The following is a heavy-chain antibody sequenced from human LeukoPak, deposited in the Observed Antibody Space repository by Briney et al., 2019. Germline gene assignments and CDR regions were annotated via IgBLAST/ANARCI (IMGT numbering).Heavy chain of an antibody. CDR1: GVTFCSDS. CDR3: ARDYYDSSSFYDNDAFDI. Sequence: GGSLRLSCAESGVTFCSDSMYWVRPAPGKGVEWVSSISSSSGYIYSADSVKGRFTISRDNAQNSLYLQMNSLRAEDTAVYYCARDYYDSSSFYDNDAFDIWGQGTMVTVSS. D-gene: IGHD3-22*01. J-gene: IGHJ3*02. CDR2: ISSSSGYI. V-gene: IGHV3-21*01.